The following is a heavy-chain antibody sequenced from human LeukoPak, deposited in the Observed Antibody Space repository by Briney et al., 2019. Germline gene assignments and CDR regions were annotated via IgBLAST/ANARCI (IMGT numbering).Heavy chain of an antibody. Sequence: EGSLRLSCAASGFAFSRYWMHWVRQAPGKGLVWVSRVNGDGSTTTYADSVKGRFTISRDNAKNTLYLQMNSLRAEDTAVYYCAKDSLRERIVGSTTRGVNDYWGQGTLVTVSS. V-gene: IGHV3-74*01. D-gene: IGHD1-26*01. CDR2: VNGDGSTT. CDR3: AKDSLRERIVGSTTRGVNDY. CDR1: GFAFSRYW. J-gene: IGHJ4*02.